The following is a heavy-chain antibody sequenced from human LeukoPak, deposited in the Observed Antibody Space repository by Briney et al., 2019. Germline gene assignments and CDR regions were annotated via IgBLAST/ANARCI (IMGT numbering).Heavy chain of an antibody. J-gene: IGHJ4*02. CDR3: AKGTKYYYDRSGYYYYFDY. CDR1: GFTFSTYA. Sequence: PGGSLRLSCAASGFTFSTYAMSWVRQAPGKGLEWVSAISGSGGNTYYADSVNGRLTISRDNSKNTLYLQMNTLRAEDTAVYYCAKGTKYYYDRSGYYYYFDYWGQGTLVTVSS. V-gene: IGHV3-23*01. CDR2: ISGSGGNT. D-gene: IGHD3-22*01.